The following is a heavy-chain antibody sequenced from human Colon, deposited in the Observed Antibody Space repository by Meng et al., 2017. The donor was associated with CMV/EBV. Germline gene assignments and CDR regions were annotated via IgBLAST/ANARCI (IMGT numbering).Heavy chain of an antibody. CDR2: IDYTGTT. D-gene: IGHD6-25*01. V-gene: IGHV4-59*01. Sequence: SETLSLTCSVSGGSMKYFSWSWIRQTPGKGPEWIGYIDYTGTTKYNPSLESRVTLSGDASQNQFSLKLRSVTAADTAVYYCARNIAAASNWFDPWGQGTLVTVSS. J-gene: IGHJ5*02. CDR3: ARNIAAASNWFDP. CDR1: GGSMKYFS.